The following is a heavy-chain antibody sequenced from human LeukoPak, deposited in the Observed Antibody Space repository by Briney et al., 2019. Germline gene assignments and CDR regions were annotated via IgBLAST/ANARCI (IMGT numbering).Heavy chain of an antibody. V-gene: IGHV4-39*01. D-gene: IGHD3-22*01. CDR2: IYYSGST. CDR3: ARFPHYYDSPI. J-gene: IGHJ3*02. CDR1: GGSISSGSYY. Sequence: SETLSLTCTVSGGSISSGSYYWGWIRQPPGKGLEWIGRIYYSGSTYYNPSLKSRVTISVDTSKNQFSLKLTSVTAADTAVYYCARFPHYYDSPIWGQGTMVTVSS.